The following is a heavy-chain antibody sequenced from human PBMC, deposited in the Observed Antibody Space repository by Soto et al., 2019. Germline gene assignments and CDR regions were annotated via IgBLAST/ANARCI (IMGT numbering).Heavy chain of an antibody. CDR3: GRGRHAYYFAY. CDR1: GYTFTGYY. CDR2: INPNSGGT. Sequence: ASVKVSCKASGYTFTGYYMHWVRQAPGQGLEWMGWINPNSGGTNYAQKFQGWVTMTRDTSISTAYMELSRLRSDDTAVYYCGRGRHAYYFAYWRQATLVTAPS. J-gene: IGHJ4*02. V-gene: IGHV1-2*04.